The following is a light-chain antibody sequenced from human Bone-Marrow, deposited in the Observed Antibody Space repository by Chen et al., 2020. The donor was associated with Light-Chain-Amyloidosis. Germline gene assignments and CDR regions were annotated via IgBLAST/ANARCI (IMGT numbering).Light chain of an antibody. V-gene: IGKV3-15*01. CDR1: QSIRGN. CDR3: QQYNNWPLT. J-gene: IGKJ1*01. CDR2: GAS. Sequence: VMTQSPVALSVSPGDTATLSCRASQSIRGNLAWYQQRPGQAPRILIYGASARATGSPARFSGSGLGTDFTLTISTIQSEDFAVYYCQQYNNWPLTFGQGTRVDIK.